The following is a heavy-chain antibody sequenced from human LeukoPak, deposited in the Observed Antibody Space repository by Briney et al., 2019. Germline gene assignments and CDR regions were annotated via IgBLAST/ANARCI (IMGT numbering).Heavy chain of an antibody. J-gene: IGHJ6*02. Sequence: PSETLSLTCTVAGGSISSDVHYWDWIRQAPGKGLEWIGSLLYNGNTWYNPSLESRVTISVDTSENQFSLRLTSVNAADTALYFCTRRGSGNGGTYAGMGVWSPGTSVTVSS. CDR2: LLYNGNT. CDR1: GGSISSDVHY. V-gene: IGHV4-39*01. D-gene: IGHD1-26*01. CDR3: TRRGSGNGGTYAGMGV.